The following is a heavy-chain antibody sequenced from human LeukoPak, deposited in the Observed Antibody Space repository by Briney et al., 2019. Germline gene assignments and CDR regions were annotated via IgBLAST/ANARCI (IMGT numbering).Heavy chain of an antibody. V-gene: IGHV1-18*01. Sequence: ASVKVSCKASGHTFTSYGISWVRQAPGQGLEWMGWISAYNGNTNYAQKLQGRVTMTTDTSTSTAYMELRCLRSDDTAVYYCARDRVVRPKTSIDYWGQGTLVTVSS. D-gene: IGHD3-10*01. J-gene: IGHJ4*02. CDR1: GHTFTSYG. CDR2: ISAYNGNT. CDR3: ARDRVVRPKTSIDY.